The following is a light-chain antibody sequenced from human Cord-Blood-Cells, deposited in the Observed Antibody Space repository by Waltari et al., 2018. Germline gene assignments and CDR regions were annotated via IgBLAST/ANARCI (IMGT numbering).Light chain of an antibody. Sequence: QSALTQPASVSGSPGQSITISCTGTSSDVGGYNYVSRYQQHPGKAPKLMIYDVSKRPPGVSNRFSGSKSGNTAALTISGLQAEDEADYYCSSYTSSSTWVFGGGTKLTVL. CDR1: SSDVGGYNY. J-gene: IGLJ3*02. CDR2: DVS. V-gene: IGLV2-14*01. CDR3: SSYTSSSTWV.